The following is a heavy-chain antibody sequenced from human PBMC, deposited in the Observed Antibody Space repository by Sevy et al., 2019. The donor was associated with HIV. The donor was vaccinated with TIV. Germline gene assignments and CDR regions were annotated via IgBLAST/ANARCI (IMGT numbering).Heavy chain of an antibody. Sequence: GGSLRLSCAASGFTFSIYWMHWVRQAPGKGLVWVSRINSDGSSTSYADSVKGRFTISRDNAKSTLYLQMNSLRAEDTAVYYCARDRRRFLGYCSGGRCPYDAFDIWGQGTMVTVSS. D-gene: IGHD2-15*01. CDR3: ARDRRRFLGYCSGGRCPYDAFDI. CDR1: GFTFSIYW. J-gene: IGHJ3*02. V-gene: IGHV3-74*01. CDR2: INSDGSST.